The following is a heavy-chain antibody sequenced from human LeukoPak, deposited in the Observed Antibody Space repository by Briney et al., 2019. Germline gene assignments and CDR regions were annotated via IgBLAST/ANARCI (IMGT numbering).Heavy chain of an antibody. CDR3: ARGFYDSSGFLSLYYYYYGMGV. J-gene: IGHJ6*02. D-gene: IGHD3-22*01. CDR2: INHSGST. CDR1: GGSFSGYY. Sequence: SETLSLTCAVYGGSFSGYYWSWIRQPPGKGLEWIGEINHSGSTNYNPSLKSRVTISVDTSKNQFSLKLSSVTAADTAVYYRARGFYDSSGFLSLYYYYYGMGVWGQGTTVTVSS. V-gene: IGHV4-34*01.